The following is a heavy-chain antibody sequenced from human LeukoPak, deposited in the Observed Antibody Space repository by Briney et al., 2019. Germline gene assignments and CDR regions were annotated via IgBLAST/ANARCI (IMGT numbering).Heavy chain of an antibody. CDR3: ARNNWNNGFDI. CDR1: GGSVSGYY. D-gene: IGHD1/OR15-1a*01. J-gene: IGHJ3*02. V-gene: IGHV4-4*07. Sequence: SETLSLTCTVSGGSVSGYYWSWIRQPAGKGLEWVGRIYTSRNINFNPSLKSRVTISVDTSKNQVSLKLNSVTAADTAVYYCARNNWNNGFDIWGQGTMVTVSS. CDR2: IYTSRNI.